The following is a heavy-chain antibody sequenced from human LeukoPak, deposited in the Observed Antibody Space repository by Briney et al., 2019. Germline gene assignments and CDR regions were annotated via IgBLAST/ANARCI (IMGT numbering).Heavy chain of an antibody. CDR1: GGSISSSSYY. Sequence: SETLSLTCTVSGGSISSSSYYWGWIRQPPGKGLEWIGSIYHSGSTYYNPSLKSRVTISVDTSKNQFSLKLSSVTAADTAVYYCARGRYSSSSGGTYYFDYWGQGTLVTVSS. V-gene: IGHV4-39*07. J-gene: IGHJ4*02. CDR2: IYHSGST. D-gene: IGHD6-6*01. CDR3: ARGRYSSSSGGTYYFDY.